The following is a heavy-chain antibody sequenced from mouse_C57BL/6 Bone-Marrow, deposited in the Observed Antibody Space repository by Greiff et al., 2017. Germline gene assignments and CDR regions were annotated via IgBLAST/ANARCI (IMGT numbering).Heavy chain of an antibody. J-gene: IGHJ3*01. CDR2: IYPGSGST. V-gene: IGHV1-55*01. CDR3: ARSEGYGYDEGPFAY. Sequence: QVQLQQSGAELVKPGASVKMSCKASGYTFTSYWITWVKQRPGQGLEWIGDIYPGSGSTNYNEKFKSKATLTVDTSSSTAYMQLSSLTSEDSAVYYCARSEGYGYDEGPFAYWGQGTLVTVSA. CDR1: GYTFTSYW. D-gene: IGHD2-2*01.